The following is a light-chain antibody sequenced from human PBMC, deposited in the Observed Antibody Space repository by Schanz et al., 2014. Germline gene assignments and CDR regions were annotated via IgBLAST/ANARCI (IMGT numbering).Light chain of an antibody. V-gene: IGKV3-15*01. Sequence: EIVMTQSPATLSVSPGERATLSCRASQSLTHVYLAWYQQEPGQAPRLLIYGASTRATGIPARFSGSESGTEFTLTISSLQSEDFAVYYCQQRSNWPLLTFGGGTKVEIK. CDR1: QSLTHVY. CDR2: GAS. J-gene: IGKJ4*01. CDR3: QQRSNWPLLT.